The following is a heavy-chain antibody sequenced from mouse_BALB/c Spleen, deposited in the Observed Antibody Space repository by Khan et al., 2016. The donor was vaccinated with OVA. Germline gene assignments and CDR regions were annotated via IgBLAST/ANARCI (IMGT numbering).Heavy chain of an antibody. J-gene: IGHJ4*01. D-gene: IGHD2-10*02. CDR1: GFSLSRYS. CDR2: IWSGGST. CDR3: ARKKYGNYVSLDY. V-gene: IGHV2-6-4*01. Sequence: QVQLKESGPGLVAPSQSLSITRTVSGFSLSRYSVHWVRQPPGKGLEWLGMIWSGGSTDYNSALESRLSISKDNSKSQVFLKMNSLQTDDTAMYYYARKKYGNYVSLDYWGQGTSVTVSS.